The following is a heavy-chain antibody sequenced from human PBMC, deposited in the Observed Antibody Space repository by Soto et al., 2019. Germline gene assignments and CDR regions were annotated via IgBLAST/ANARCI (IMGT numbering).Heavy chain of an antibody. D-gene: IGHD3-3*02. CDR3: ARDISGYYYGMDV. CDR2: INHTGST. Sequence: QVQLQQWGAGLLKPSETLSLTCAVYGGSFSGYFWSWVRHPPGKGLEWMGEINHTGSTKYNPSLKSRATISLDTSKNQVSLKVYSVTAADTGVYYCARDISGYYYGMDVWGQGTTVTVS. CDR1: GGSFSGYF. J-gene: IGHJ6*02. V-gene: IGHV4-34*01.